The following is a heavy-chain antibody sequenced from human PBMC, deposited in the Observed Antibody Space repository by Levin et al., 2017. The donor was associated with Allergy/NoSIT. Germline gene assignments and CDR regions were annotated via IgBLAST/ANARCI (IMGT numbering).Heavy chain of an antibody. CDR1: GFSFGDYA. Sequence: GGSLRLSCAASGFSFGDYAMTWVRQAPGKGLEWVSVITGGGGNTYYGDSVKGRFTVSRDNSKNTPYLELNSLRAEDAAVYYCAKKQGGTSGFSFDVWGQGTMVTVSS. CDR3: AKKQGGTSGFSFDV. D-gene: IGHD1-1*01. J-gene: IGHJ3*01. V-gene: IGHV3-23*01. CDR2: ITGGGGNT.